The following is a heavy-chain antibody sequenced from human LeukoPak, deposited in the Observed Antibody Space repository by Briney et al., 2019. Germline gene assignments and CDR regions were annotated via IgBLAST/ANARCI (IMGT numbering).Heavy chain of an antibody. CDR3: ARGAVDTAMVTLFDY. V-gene: IGHV1-18*01. Sequence: GASVKVSCKASGYTFTSYGISWVRQAPGQGLEWMGWISAYNGNTNYAQKLQGRVTMTTETSTSTAYMELRSLRSDDTAVYYCARGAVDTAMVTLFDYWGQGTLVTVSS. D-gene: IGHD5-18*01. CDR2: ISAYNGNT. J-gene: IGHJ4*02. CDR1: GYTFTSYG.